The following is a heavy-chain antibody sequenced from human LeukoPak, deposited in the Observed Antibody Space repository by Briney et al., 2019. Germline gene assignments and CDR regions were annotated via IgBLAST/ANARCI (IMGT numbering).Heavy chain of an antibody. Sequence: PGGSLRLSCAASGFTFSNYAMSWVRQAPGKGLEWVSTIDSVRNTHYADSVKGRFTISRDNSKNTVHLQMNSLRAEDTAVYYCAKRLSASDWFEVDYWGQGTLVTVSS. CDR3: AKRLSASDWFEVDY. CDR2: IDSVRNT. CDR1: GFTFSNYA. V-gene: IGHV3-23*01. J-gene: IGHJ4*02. D-gene: IGHD3-9*01.